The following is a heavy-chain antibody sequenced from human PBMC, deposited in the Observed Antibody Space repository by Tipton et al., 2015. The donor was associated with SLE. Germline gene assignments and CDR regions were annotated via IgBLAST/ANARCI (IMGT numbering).Heavy chain of an antibody. D-gene: IGHD5-18*01. CDR3: ARGIQLWLRFDP. CDR2: IYYSGST. Sequence: TLSLTCAVSGGSISSDGYYWSWIRQHPGKGLEWIGYIYYSGSTNYNPSLKSRVTISVDKSKNQFSLKLSSVTAADTAVYYCARGIQLWLRFDPWGQGTLVTVSS. J-gene: IGHJ5*02. CDR1: GGSISSDGYY. V-gene: IGHV4-31*11.